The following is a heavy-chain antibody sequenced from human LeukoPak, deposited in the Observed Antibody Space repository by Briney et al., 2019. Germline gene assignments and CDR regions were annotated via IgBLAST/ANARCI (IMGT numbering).Heavy chain of an antibody. D-gene: IGHD6-19*01. Sequence: GGSLRLSCAASGFTFRSYSMNWVRQAPGKGLEWVSYISSSCSTIYYADSVKGRFTISRDSARNSLYLQMNSLRVEDTAVYYCAKEKVSSGWYVDYWGQGTLVTVS. CDR2: ISSSCSTI. CDR3: AKEKVSSGWYVDY. V-gene: IGHV3-48*01. J-gene: IGHJ4*02. CDR1: GFTFRSYS.